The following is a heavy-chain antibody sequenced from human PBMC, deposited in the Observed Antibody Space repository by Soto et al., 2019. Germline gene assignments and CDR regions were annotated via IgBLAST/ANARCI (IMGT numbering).Heavy chain of an antibody. V-gene: IGHV3-15*01. Sequence: PGGSLRLFCAASGITFNNAWMSWVRQAPGKGQEWVGHIKNKIDGGTTDYAAPVRGRFTISRDDSKNTLFLQMNSLKDEDTAVYYCTTDPGNWPDYWGQGTLVTVSS. CDR2: IKNKIDGGTT. CDR3: TTDPGNWPDY. J-gene: IGHJ4*02. CDR1: GITFNNAW. D-gene: IGHD1-26*01.